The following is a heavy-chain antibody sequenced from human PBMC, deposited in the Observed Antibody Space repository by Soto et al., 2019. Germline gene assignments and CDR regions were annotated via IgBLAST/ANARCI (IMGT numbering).Heavy chain of an antibody. CDR3: ASYYYDSSGYNDY. J-gene: IGHJ4*02. CDR2: IIPIFGTA. V-gene: IGHV1-69*13. Sequence: GASVKVSCKASGGTFSSYAISWVRQAPGQGLEWMGGIIPIFGTANYAQKFQGGVTITADESTSTAYMELSSLRSEDTAVYYCASYYYDSSGYNDYWGQGTLVTVSS. CDR1: GGTFSSYA. D-gene: IGHD3-22*01.